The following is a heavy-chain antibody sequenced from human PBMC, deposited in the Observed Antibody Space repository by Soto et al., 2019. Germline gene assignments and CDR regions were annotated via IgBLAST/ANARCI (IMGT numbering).Heavy chain of an antibody. CDR1: GFTFSSYA. J-gene: IGHJ4*02. Sequence: QVQLVESGGGVVQPGRSLRLSCAASGFTFSSYAMHWVRQAPGKGLEWVAVISKDGSNKYYADSVKGRFTISRDNSKNTLYLQMNSLRAEDTAVYYCARFKGCSGGSCYSYFDYWGQGTLVTVSS. V-gene: IGHV3-30-3*01. D-gene: IGHD2-15*01. CDR3: ARFKGCSGGSCYSYFDY. CDR2: ISKDGSNK.